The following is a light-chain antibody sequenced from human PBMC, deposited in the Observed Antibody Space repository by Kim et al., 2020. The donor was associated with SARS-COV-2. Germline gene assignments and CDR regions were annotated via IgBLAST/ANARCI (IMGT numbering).Light chain of an antibody. Sequence: SSELTQDPAVSVALGQTVRITCQGDSLRSYYATWYQQKPGQAPILVIYGKNNRPSGIPDRFSGSSSGNTASLTITGTLAGDEADYYCNSRDSNDNVVFGGGTKLTVL. CDR2: GKN. J-gene: IGLJ2*01. V-gene: IGLV3-19*01. CDR3: NSRDSNDNVV. CDR1: SLRSYY.